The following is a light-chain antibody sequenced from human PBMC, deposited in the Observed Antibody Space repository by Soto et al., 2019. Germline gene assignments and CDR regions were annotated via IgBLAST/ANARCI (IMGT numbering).Light chain of an antibody. V-gene: IGLV2-14*01. CDR1: SXDVGGYNY. J-gene: IGLJ1*01. CDR2: EVS. Sequence: QSALTQPASVSGSPGQSITISCTGTSXDVGGYNYVSWYQQQSGKAPKLMIHEVSNRPSGVSNRFSGSKSGNTASLTISGLQAEDEADYYCSSYTSSRAYVFGIGTKVTVL. CDR3: SSYTSSRAYV.